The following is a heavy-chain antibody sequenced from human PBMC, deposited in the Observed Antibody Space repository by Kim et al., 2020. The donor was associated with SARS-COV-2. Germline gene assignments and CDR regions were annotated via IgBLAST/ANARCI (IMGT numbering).Heavy chain of an antibody. Sequence: SETLSLTCAVYGESFSGYYWSWIRQSPGKGLEWLGETTHSGSTNHNPSLKSRVTISADTSKNQFSLKLNSVTAADTAVYYCTRGATITPLGFWSQGTLVT. CDR3: TRGATITPLGF. J-gene: IGHJ4*02. CDR2: TTHSGST. D-gene: IGHD3-16*01. V-gene: IGHV4-34*01. CDR1: GESFSGYY.